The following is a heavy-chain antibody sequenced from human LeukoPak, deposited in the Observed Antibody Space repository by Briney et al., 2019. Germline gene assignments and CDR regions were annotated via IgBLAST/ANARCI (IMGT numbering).Heavy chain of an antibody. V-gene: IGHV3-48*01. Sequence: GGSLRLSCLTSGFTLSTNAMSWVRQAPGKGLVWVSHIRSSGTTMYYADSVKGRFTISRDNSKNTLYLQMNSLRAEDTAVYYCARDTGYSSSWYHQETNWFDPWGQGTLVTVSS. CDR1: GFTLSTNA. CDR2: IRSSGTTM. CDR3: ARDTGYSSSWYHQETNWFDP. J-gene: IGHJ5*02. D-gene: IGHD6-13*01.